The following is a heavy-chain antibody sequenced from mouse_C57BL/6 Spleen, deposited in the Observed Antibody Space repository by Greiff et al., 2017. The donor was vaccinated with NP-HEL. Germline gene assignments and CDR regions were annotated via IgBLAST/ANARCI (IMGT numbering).Heavy chain of an antibody. J-gene: IGHJ4*01. V-gene: IGHV1-9*01. CDR1: GYTFTGYW. Sequence: QVQLQQSGAELMKPGASVKLSCKATGYTFTGYWIEWVKQRPGHGLEWIGEILPGSGSTNYNEKFKGKATFTADTSSNTAYMQLSSLTTEDSAIYYCARWGYYGSSPYYYAMDYWGQGTSVTVSS. CDR2: ILPGSGST. D-gene: IGHD1-1*01. CDR3: ARWGYYGSSPYYYAMDY.